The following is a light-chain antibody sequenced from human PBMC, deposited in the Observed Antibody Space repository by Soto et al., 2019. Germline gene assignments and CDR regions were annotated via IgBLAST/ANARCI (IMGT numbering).Light chain of an antibody. Sequence: DTQLTQSPSSLPASIGDRVTMTCRASQSIGNWLAWYQHKPGKAPKLLIYKASTLESGVPSRFSGSGSGTEFTLTIRSLQPEDFATYYCQQFITSSPAYTFGQGTKLENK. CDR3: QQFITSSPAYT. CDR1: QSIGNW. J-gene: IGKJ2*01. CDR2: KAS. V-gene: IGKV1-5*03.